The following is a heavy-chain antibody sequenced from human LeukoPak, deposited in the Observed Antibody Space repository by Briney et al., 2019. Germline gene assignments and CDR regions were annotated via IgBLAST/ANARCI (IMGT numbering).Heavy chain of an antibody. Sequence: ASVKVSCKASGGTFSSYANSWVRQATGQGLEWMGWMNPNSGNTGYAQKFQGRVTMTRSTSISTAYMELSSLRSEDTAVYYCARGRGTYYYDSSGRDYWGQGTLVTVSS. D-gene: IGHD3-22*01. CDR1: GGTFSSYA. V-gene: IGHV1-8*02. CDR2: MNPNSGNT. CDR3: ARGRGTYYYDSSGRDY. J-gene: IGHJ4*02.